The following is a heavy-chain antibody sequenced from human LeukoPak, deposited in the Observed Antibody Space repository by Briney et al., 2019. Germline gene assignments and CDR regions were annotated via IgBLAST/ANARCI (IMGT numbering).Heavy chain of an antibody. CDR2: ISNDGGGI. CDR3: AKGGSGYFLDL. V-gene: IGHV3-23*01. Sequence: GGSLRLSCAASGFIFNNYGLIWVRQAPGKGLQWVSAISNDGGGITYADFVKGRFTIPRDNSKNTLFLQMNSLRAEDTALYYCAKGGSGYFLDLWGQGTLVSVSS. D-gene: IGHD5-12*01. J-gene: IGHJ5*02. CDR1: GFIFNNYG.